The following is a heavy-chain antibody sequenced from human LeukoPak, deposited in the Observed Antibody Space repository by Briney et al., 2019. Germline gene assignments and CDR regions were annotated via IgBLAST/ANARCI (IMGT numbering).Heavy chain of an antibody. J-gene: IGHJ4*02. Sequence: KASQTLSHTCAISGDSVSSNSGAWNWIRQSPSRGLEWLGRTYYRSKWYNDFAEFVKGRITINPDTSNNQFSLQLNSVTPEDTGVYFCARGQTGSGRIFDYWGQGTLVTVSS. CDR2: TYYRSKWYN. CDR3: ARGQTGSGRIFDY. D-gene: IGHD2-15*01. V-gene: IGHV6-1*01. CDR1: GDSVSSNSGA.